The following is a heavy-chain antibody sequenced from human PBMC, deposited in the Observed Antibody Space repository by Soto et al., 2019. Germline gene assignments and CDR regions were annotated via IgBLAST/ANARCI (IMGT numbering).Heavy chain of an antibody. D-gene: IGHD6-13*01. CDR3: AYSSTPFDY. Sequence: GGSLTLSCAASGFTSSSYAMSWVRHAPGKGLEWVSAISGSGGSTYYADSVKGRFTISRDNSKNTLYLQMNSLRAEDTAVYYCAYSSTPFDYWGQGTLVTVSS. J-gene: IGHJ4*02. V-gene: IGHV3-23*01. CDR2: ISGSGGST. CDR1: GFTSSSYA.